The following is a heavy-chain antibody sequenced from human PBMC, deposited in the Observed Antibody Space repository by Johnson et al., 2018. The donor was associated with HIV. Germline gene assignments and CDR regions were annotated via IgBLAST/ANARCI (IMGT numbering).Heavy chain of an antibody. D-gene: IGHD3-10*01. J-gene: IGHJ3*02. V-gene: IGHV3-30-3*01. CDR1: GFTFNSYA. CDR2: ISYDGSNQ. CDR3: AKGMCGHDAFDI. Sequence: QVQLVESGGCVDQPGRSLRLSCAASGFTFNSYAMHWVCQAPGKGLEWVAVISYDGSNQYYADSVKGRFTISRDNAKNSLYLQMNSLRAEDTAVYYCAKGMCGHDAFDIWGQGTMVTVSS.